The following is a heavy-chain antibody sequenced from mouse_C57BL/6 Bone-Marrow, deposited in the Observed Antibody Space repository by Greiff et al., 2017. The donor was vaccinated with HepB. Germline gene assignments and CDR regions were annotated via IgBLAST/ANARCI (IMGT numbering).Heavy chain of an antibody. Sequence: EVKLMESGGGLVKPGGSLKLSCAASGFTFSSYAMSWVRQTPEKRLEWVATISDGGSYTYYPDNVKGRFTISRDNAKNNRYLQMSHLKSEDTAMYYCARGPTVVAWDAMDYWGKGTSVTVSS. CDR1: GFTFSSYA. CDR2: ISDGGSYT. CDR3: ARGPTVVAWDAMDY. D-gene: IGHD1-1*01. V-gene: IGHV5-4*03. J-gene: IGHJ4*01.